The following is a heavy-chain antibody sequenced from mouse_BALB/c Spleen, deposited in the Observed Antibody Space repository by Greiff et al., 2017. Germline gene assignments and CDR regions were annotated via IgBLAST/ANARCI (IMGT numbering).Heavy chain of an antibody. D-gene: IGHD2-10*01. CDR2: INPNNGGT. CDR3: ARTAYYGNSLFDY. J-gene: IGHJ2*01. V-gene: IGHV1-18*01. CDR1: GYTFTDYN. Sequence: EVQVVESGPELVKPGASVKIPCKASGYTFTDYNMDWVKQSHGKSLEWIGDINPNNGGTIYNQKFKGKATLTVDKSSSTAYMELRSLTSEDTAVYYCARTAYYGNSLFDYWGQGTTLTVSS.